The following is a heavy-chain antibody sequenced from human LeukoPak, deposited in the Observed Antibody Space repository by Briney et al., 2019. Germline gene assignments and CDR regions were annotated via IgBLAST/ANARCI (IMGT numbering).Heavy chain of an antibody. J-gene: IGHJ5*02. CDR1: GYTFTGYY. V-gene: IGHV1-2*02. Sequence: ASVKVSCKASGYTFTGYYMHWVRQAPGQGLEWMGWINPNSGGTNYAQKFQGRVTMTRDTSISTAYMELRSLRSDDTAVYYCARNRDNYDILTGYYNSGWFDPWGQGTLVTVSS. CDR3: ARNRDNYDILTGYYNSGWFDP. D-gene: IGHD3-9*01. CDR2: INPNSGGT.